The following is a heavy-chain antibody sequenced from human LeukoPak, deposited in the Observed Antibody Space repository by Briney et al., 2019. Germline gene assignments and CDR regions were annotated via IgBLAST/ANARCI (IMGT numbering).Heavy chain of an antibody. CDR1: GGSISSGDYF. CDR3: ARAGTVVSFDS. D-gene: IGHD4-23*01. Sequence: PSQTLSLTCTVSGGSISSGDYFWSWIRHPPGKGLEWIGYIYYSGSTYYNPSLKSRLTISLDTSKNQFSLKLSSVTAADTAVYYCARAGTVVSFDSWGQGALVTVSS. J-gene: IGHJ4*02. V-gene: IGHV4-30-4*01. CDR2: IYYSGST.